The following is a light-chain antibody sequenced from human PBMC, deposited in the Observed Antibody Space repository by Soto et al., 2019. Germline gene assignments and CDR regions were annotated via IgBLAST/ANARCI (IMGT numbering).Light chain of an antibody. CDR3: HQYYSWPIT. Sequence: EIVMTQSPATLSASPGERVTLSCRASQSVNNNLAWYQQEPGQAPRLLIYSASTRATGLPARFSGSGSGTEFTLTISSLQSEDFAVYYCHQYYSWPITFGQGTKVEVK. CDR1: QSVNNN. V-gene: IGKV3-15*01. J-gene: IGKJ1*01. CDR2: SAS.